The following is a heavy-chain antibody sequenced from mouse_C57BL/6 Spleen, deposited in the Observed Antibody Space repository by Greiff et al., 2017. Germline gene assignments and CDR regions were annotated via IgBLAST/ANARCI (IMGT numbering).Heavy chain of an antibody. Sequence: HVQLQQPGTELVKPGASVKLSCKASGYTFTSYWMHWVKQRPGQGLEWIGNINPSNGGTNYNEKFKSKATLTVDKSSSTAYMQLSSLTSEDSAVYYCARGGYYGSSYDWFAYWGQGTLVTVSA. CDR1: GYTFTSYW. CDR3: ARGGYYGSSYDWFAY. V-gene: IGHV1-53*01. CDR2: INPSNGGT. D-gene: IGHD1-1*01. J-gene: IGHJ3*01.